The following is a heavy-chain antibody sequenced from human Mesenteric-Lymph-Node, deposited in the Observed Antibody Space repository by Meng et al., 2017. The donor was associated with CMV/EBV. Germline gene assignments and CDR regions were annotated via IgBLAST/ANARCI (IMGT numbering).Heavy chain of an antibody. Sequence: GESLKISCAASGFKFSSYSMNWVRQAPGKGLEWVSSISTSSSYIYYADSLKGRFTISRDNAKNSLFLQMSNLRAEDTAVFYCVRHTRGSPGDYWGQGTVVTVSS. J-gene: IGHJ4*02. D-gene: IGHD5-24*01. CDR3: VRHTRGSPGDY. V-gene: IGHV3-21*01. CDR2: ISTSSSYI. CDR1: GFKFSSYS.